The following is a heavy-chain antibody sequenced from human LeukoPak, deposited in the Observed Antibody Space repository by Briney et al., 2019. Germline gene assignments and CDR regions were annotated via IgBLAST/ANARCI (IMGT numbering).Heavy chain of an antibody. CDR3: ARGPLFKDV. Sequence: SETLSLTCAVYGGSFSGYYWSWIRQPPGKGLEWIGDIYYSGSTNYNPSLKSRVTISVDTSKNQFSLKLSSVTAADTAMYYCARGPLFKDVWAQETTVTVSS. CDR2: IYYSGST. CDR1: GGSFSGYY. V-gene: IGHV4-59*01. J-gene: IGHJ6*02.